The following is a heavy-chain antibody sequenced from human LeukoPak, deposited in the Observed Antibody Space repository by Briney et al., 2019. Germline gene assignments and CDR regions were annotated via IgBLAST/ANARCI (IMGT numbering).Heavy chain of an antibody. CDR1: GYSFTRSW. CDR3: ARPKTLGGYNYEFEF. V-gene: IGHV5-51*01. CDR2: IYPGDSDT. Sequence: LGESLKISCKGSGYSFTRSWIGWVRQMPGKGLEWMGIIYPGDSDTRYSPSFQGQVTMSADKSSSTAYLQWSSLKASDTAIYYCARPKTLGGYNYEFEFWGQGTLVTVSS. J-gene: IGHJ4*02. D-gene: IGHD5-18*01.